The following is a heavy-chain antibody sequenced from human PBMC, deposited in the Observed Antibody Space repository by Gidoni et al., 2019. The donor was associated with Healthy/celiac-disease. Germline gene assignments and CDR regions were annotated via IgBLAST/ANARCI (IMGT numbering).Heavy chain of an antibody. Sequence: EVQLVESGGGLVKPGGSLRLSCAASGFTFSSYSMNWVRQVPGKGLEWVSSISSSSSYIYYADSVKGRFTISRDNAKNSLYLQRNSLRAEDTAVYYCARSPCRPPTCSYYFDYWGQGTLVTVSS. CDR3: ARSPCRPPTCSYYFDY. CDR2: ISSSSSYI. V-gene: IGHV3-21*01. D-gene: IGHD3-10*02. CDR1: GFTFSSYS. J-gene: IGHJ4*02.